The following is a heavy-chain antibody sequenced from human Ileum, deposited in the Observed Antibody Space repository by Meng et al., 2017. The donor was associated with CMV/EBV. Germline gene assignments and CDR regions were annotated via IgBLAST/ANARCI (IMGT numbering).Heavy chain of an antibody. J-gene: IGHJ4*02. D-gene: IGHD1-26*01. Sequence: QIHLKESGPTLVKPTQTLTLTCSFSGFSPSTSGEGVGWIRQSPGKALEWLALIYRGDDKRYSPSLNSRLTIAKDTSKNEVVLTLTNMGPIDTGTYYCAHFVGGYYPSRPDYWGQGTLVTVSS. CDR3: AHFVGGYYPSRPDY. V-gene: IGHV2-5*02. CDR1: GFSPSTSGEG. CDR2: IYRGDDK.